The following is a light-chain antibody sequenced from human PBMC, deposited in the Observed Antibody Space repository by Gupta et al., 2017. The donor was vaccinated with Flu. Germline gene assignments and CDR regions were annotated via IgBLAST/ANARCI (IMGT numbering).Light chain of an antibody. Sequence: EIVLTQSPATLSLSPGERATLSCRAGQSVSTYLAWYQQKPGQAPRLLIYDASNRATGIPPRFSGSGSGTDFTLTISSLEAEDFGVYYCGQRSDWPRTFGGGTKVEIK. CDR3: GQRSDWPRT. CDR2: DAS. CDR1: QSVSTY. V-gene: IGKV3-11*01. J-gene: IGKJ4*01.